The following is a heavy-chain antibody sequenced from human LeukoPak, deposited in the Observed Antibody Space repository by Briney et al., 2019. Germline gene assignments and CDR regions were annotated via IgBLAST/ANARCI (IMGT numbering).Heavy chain of an antibody. CDR3: ASNPIGAANLFDY. V-gene: IGHV4-39*07. D-gene: IGHD6-13*01. J-gene: IGHJ4*02. CDR2: IYHSGST. CDR1: GGSISGSSYF. Sequence: SETLSLTCTVSGGSISGSSYFWGWIRQPPGKGLEWIGSIYHSGSTYYNPSLKSRVTISVDTSKNQFSLKLSSVTAADTAVYYCASNPIGAANLFDYWGQGTLVTVSS.